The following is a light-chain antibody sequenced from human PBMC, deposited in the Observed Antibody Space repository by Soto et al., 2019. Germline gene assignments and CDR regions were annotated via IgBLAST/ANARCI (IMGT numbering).Light chain of an antibody. Sequence: EIVLTQSPATLSLSPGERATLSCRASQSVSSYVAWYQQKPGQAPRLLIYDTSNRATGIPARFSGGGSGTDFTLTISSLEPEDFALYYCQQRINWPPTFGQGTKVDIK. CDR1: QSVSSY. CDR3: QQRINWPPT. V-gene: IGKV3-11*01. J-gene: IGKJ1*01. CDR2: DTS.